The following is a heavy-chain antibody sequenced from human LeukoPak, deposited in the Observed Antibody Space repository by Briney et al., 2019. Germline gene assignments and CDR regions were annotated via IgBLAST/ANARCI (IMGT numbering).Heavy chain of an antibody. V-gene: IGHV4-39*01. CDR3: ARLYYDSSGYYQICYFDY. D-gene: IGHD3-22*01. CDR1: GGAMSSSSYY. CDR2: IYYSGST. J-gene: IGHJ4*02. Sequence: SETLSLTCTVSGGAMSSSSYYWCWVRQPPGKGLEWIGSIYYSGSTYYNPSLKSRVTISVDTSKNQFSLNLSSVTAADTAVYYCARLYYDSSGYYQICYFDYWGQGTLVTVSS.